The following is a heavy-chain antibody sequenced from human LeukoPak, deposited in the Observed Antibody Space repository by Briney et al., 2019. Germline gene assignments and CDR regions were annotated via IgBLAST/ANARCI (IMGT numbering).Heavy chain of an antibody. CDR2: IYYSGST. V-gene: IGHV4-59*01. CDR3: ARDVVPASIAFGY. J-gene: IGHJ4*02. Sequence: SETLSLTCTVSGGSISSYYWSWIRQPPGKGLEWIGYIYYSGSTNYNPSLKSRVTISVDTSKNQFSLKLSSVTAADTAVYHCARDVVPASIAFGYWGQGTLVTVSS. CDR1: GGSISSYY. D-gene: IGHD2-2*01.